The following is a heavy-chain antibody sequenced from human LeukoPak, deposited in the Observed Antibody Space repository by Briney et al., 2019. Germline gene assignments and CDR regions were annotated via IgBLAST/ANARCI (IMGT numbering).Heavy chain of an antibody. CDR3: ARDRVGYCSSTSCPHNWFDP. CDR2: ISWNSGSI. Sequence: PGRSLRLSCAASGFTFDDYAMHWVRQAPGKGLEWVSGISWNSGSIGYADSVKGRFTISRGNAKNSLYLQMNSLRAEDTAVYYCARDRVGYCSSTSCPHNWFDPWGQGTLVTVSS. D-gene: IGHD2-2*01. V-gene: IGHV3-9*01. J-gene: IGHJ5*02. CDR1: GFTFDDYA.